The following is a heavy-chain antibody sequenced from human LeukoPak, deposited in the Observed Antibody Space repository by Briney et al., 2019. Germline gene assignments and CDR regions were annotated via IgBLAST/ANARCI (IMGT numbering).Heavy chain of an antibody. Sequence: PSETLSLTCTVSGGSISSYYWSCIRQPPGKGLEWIGYIYYSGSTNYNPSLKSRVTISVDTSKNQFSLKLSSVTAADTAVYYCARVERTWFDPWGQGTLVTVSS. J-gene: IGHJ5*02. D-gene: IGHD1-1*01. V-gene: IGHV4-59*01. CDR1: GGSISSYY. CDR2: IYYSGST. CDR3: ARVERTWFDP.